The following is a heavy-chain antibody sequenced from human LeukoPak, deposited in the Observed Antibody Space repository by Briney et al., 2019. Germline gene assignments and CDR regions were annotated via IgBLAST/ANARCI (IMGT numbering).Heavy chain of an antibody. CDR3: AREGRVDFWSGGLYYFDY. J-gene: IGHJ4*02. CDR1: GGSISSYY. V-gene: IGHV4-4*07. D-gene: IGHD3-3*01. Sequence: SETLSLTCTVSGGSISSYYWSWIRQPAGKGLEWIGRIYTSGSTNYNPSLKSRVTMSVDTSKNQFSLKLSSVTAADTALYYCAREGRVDFWSGGLYYFDYWGQGTLVTVSS. CDR2: IYTSGST.